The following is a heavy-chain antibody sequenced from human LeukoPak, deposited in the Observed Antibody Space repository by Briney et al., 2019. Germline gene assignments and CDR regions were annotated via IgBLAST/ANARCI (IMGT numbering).Heavy chain of an antibody. CDR3: ARQTRYQLRTRYYYYMDV. CDR1: GYSFSGYW. Sequence: GESLKISCKGSGYSFSGYWIAWVRQMPGKGLEWMGAIYPDDSATLYSPSFQGQVTISADKSISTAYLHWNSLKASDNAMYYCARQTRYQLRTRYYYYMDVWGKGTTVTVSS. V-gene: IGHV5-51*01. J-gene: IGHJ6*03. CDR2: IYPDDSAT. D-gene: IGHD2-2*01.